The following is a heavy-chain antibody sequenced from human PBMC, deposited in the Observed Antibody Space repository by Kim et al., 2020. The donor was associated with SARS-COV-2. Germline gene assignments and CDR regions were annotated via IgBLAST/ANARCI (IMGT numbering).Heavy chain of an antibody. J-gene: IGHJ4*02. V-gene: IGHV1-3*01. Sequence: GKTKYSQKSPDRVTHTRDTSASTAYMELTSLTSEDTAVYYCARESGGYDYWGQGTLVTVSS. CDR3: ARESGGYDY. D-gene: IGHD1-26*01. CDR2: GKT.